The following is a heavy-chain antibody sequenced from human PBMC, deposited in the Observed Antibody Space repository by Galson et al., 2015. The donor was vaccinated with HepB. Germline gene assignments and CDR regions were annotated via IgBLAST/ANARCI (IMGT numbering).Heavy chain of an antibody. CDR1: GFTFRSYT. D-gene: IGHD4-17*01. Sequence: SLRLSCAASGFTFRSYTMHWVRQAPGKGLEWVAVISFDGSNEYYTDSVQGRFTVSRDNSKNTLYLQMNSLRLEDAAVYYCVRDRLTTLTLDYWGQGTLVTVSS. CDR3: VRDRLTTLTLDY. V-gene: IGHV3-30-3*01. J-gene: IGHJ4*02. CDR2: ISFDGSNE.